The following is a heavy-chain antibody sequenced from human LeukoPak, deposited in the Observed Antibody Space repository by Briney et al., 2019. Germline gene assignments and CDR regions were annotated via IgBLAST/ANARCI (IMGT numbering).Heavy chain of an antibody. CDR3: ARRLCPDFDY. D-gene: IGHD2-2*01. Sequence: GGSLRLSCGASGFTFSSYSMNWGGQAPGKGWEGCSSIIRSSMYIDYADSLKGRFTISRDNAKTSLYLQMNSLRAEDTAVYYCARRLCPDFDYWGQGTLVTVS. CDR2: IIRSSMYI. V-gene: IGHV3-21*01. CDR1: GFTFSSYS. J-gene: IGHJ4*02.